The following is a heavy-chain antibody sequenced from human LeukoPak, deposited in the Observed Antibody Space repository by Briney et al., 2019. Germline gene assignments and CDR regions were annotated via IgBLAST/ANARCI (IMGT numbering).Heavy chain of an antibody. V-gene: IGHV4-34*01. D-gene: IGHD3-16*02. Sequence: PSETLSLTCAVYGGSFSGYYWSWIRQPPGKGLEWIGEINHSGSTNYNPSLKSRVTISVDTSKNQFSLKLSSVTAADTAVYYCARSNYVWGSYRPRQSDAFDIWGQGTMVTVSS. CDR2: INHSGST. J-gene: IGHJ3*02. CDR1: GGSFSGYY. CDR3: ARSNYVWGSYRPRQSDAFDI.